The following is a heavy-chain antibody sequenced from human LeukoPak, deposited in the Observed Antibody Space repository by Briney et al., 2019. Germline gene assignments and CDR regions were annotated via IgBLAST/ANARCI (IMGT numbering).Heavy chain of an antibody. CDR3: AKSQDYDILTGLDY. Sequence: GGSLRLSCAASGFTFDDYAMHRVRQAPGKGLEWVSGISWNSGSIGYADSVKGRFTISRDNAKNSLYLQMNSLRAEDTALYYCAKSQDYDILTGLDYWGQGTLVTVSS. J-gene: IGHJ4*02. D-gene: IGHD3-9*01. CDR2: ISWNSGSI. V-gene: IGHV3-9*01. CDR1: GFTFDDYA.